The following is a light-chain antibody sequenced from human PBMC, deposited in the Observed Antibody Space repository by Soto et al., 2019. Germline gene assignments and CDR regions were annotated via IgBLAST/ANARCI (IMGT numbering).Light chain of an antibody. CDR1: QTITRY. CDR3: QQSYNTPWT. Sequence: DIQMTQSPSSLSASVGDRVTITCRASQTITRYLNWYLQEPGKAPKLLIYAASSLQSGVPSRFSGSGPGTDFTLTISSLQPEDSATYYCQQSYNTPWTFGQGTKVEIK. V-gene: IGKV1-39*01. CDR2: AAS. J-gene: IGKJ1*01.